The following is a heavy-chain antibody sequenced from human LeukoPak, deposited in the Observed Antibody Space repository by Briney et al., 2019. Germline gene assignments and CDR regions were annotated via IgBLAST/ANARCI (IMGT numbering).Heavy chain of an antibody. CDR3: ARDLGYSSSPLGY. CDR2: ISGSGSTI. D-gene: IGHD6-6*01. J-gene: IGHJ4*02. CDR1: GFTYNDYS. V-gene: IGHV3-48*04. Sequence: GGSLRLSCAASGFTYNDYSMNWVRQAPGKGLEWVSYISGSGSTIYYADSVQGRFTVSRDNAKNSLFLQMNSLRVEDTAVYYCARDLGYSSSPLGYWGQGTPVTVSS.